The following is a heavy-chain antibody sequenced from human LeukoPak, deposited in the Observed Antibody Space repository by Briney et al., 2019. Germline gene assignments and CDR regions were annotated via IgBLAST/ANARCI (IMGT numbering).Heavy chain of an antibody. CDR2: ISGSGTTV. J-gene: IGHJ4*02. Sequence: GGSLRLSCAASGFTFSSYEMNWVRQAPGQGLEWVAYISGSGTTVYYADSVEGRFTISRDNAKNSLFLQMNSLRAEDTADYYCAREKFYDNSGYDYWGQGTLVTVSS. CDR1: GFTFSSYE. V-gene: IGHV3-48*03. D-gene: IGHD3-22*01. CDR3: AREKFYDNSGYDY.